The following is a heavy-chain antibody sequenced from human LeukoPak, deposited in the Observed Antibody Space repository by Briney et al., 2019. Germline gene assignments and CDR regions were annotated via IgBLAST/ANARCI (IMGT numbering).Heavy chain of an antibody. Sequence: PGGSLRLSCAASGFTFSSYGMHWVRQAPGKGLEWVAFIRYDGSTKYYADSVKGRFTISRDNSKNTLYLQMNSLRVEDTAVYYCAKGEYHYGSGSYLGFDYWGQGTLVTAFS. CDR2: IRYDGSTK. CDR1: GFTFSSYG. CDR3: AKGEYHYGSGSYLGFDY. D-gene: IGHD3-10*01. J-gene: IGHJ4*02. V-gene: IGHV3-30*02.